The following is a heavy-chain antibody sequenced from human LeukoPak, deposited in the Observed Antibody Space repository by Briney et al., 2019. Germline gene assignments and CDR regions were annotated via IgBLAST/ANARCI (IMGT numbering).Heavy chain of an antibody. CDR3: AKAPVNYDFWSGYYYYYYYMDV. Sequence: GGSLRLSCAASGFTFSSYAMSWVRQAPGKGLEWVSAISGSGGSTYYADSVKGRFTISRDNSKNTLYLQMNSLRAEDTAVYYCAKAPVNYDFWSGYYYYYYYMDVWGEGTTVTVSS. CDR2: ISGSGGST. J-gene: IGHJ6*03. D-gene: IGHD3-3*01. CDR1: GFTFSSYA. V-gene: IGHV3-23*01.